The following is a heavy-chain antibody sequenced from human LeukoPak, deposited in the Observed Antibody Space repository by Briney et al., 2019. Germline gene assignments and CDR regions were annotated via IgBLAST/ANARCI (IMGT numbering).Heavy chain of an antibody. J-gene: IGHJ4*02. D-gene: IGHD3-22*01. CDR2: VRYDGTNK. CDR1: GFSFSNYG. V-gene: IGHV3-30*02. Sequence: GGSLRLSCITSGFSFSNYGMHWVRQAPGKGPEWVGFVRYDGTNKYYTDSVRGRFTISRDNSKNTLYLQMNSLRVEDTALYYCAKYYREGSGASPLDYWGQGTLVTVSS. CDR3: AKYYREGSGASPLDY.